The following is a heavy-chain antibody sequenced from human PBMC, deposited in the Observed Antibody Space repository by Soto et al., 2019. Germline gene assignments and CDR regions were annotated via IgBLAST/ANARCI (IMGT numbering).Heavy chain of an antibody. V-gene: IGHV1-69*06. CDR2: IIPTFGTP. CDR1: GGTFSSHG. J-gene: IGHJ4*02. D-gene: IGHD1-26*01. CDR3: ASERSAQYFDF. Sequence: QVQLVQSGTVVQRRGSSVKVSCQASGGTFSSHGMAWVRQAPGQGLEWMGGIIPTFGTPTYAPKFQGRVTITADKSTNTAYMELSRLRSEDTGVDYCASERSAQYFDFWGQGTLITVSS.